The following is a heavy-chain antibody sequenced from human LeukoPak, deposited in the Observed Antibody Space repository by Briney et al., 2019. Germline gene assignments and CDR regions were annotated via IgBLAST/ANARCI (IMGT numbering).Heavy chain of an antibody. CDR1: GGSFSGYY. CDR2: INHSGST. Sequence: SETLSLTCAVYGGSFSGYYWSWIRQPPGKGLEWIGEINHSGSTNYNPSHKSRVTISVDTSKNQFSLKLSSVTAADTAVYYCARGRLIVATEGYYGMDVWGQGTTVTVSS. CDR3: ARGRLIVATEGYYGMDV. D-gene: IGHD5-12*01. V-gene: IGHV4-34*01. J-gene: IGHJ6*02.